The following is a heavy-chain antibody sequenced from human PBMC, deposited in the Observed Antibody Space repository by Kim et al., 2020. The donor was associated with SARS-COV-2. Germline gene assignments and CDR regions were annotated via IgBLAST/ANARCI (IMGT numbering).Heavy chain of an antibody. V-gene: IGHV1-69*13. Sequence: SVKVSCKASGGTFSSYAISWVRQAPGQGLEWMGGIIPIFGTANYAQKFQGRVTITADESTSTAYMELSSLRSEDTAVYYCARDWTGSVGVVTGKDAFDIWGQGTMVTVSS. J-gene: IGHJ3*02. CDR3: ARDWTGSVGVVTGKDAFDI. CDR2: IIPIFGTA. D-gene: IGHD2-21*02. CDR1: GGTFSSYA.